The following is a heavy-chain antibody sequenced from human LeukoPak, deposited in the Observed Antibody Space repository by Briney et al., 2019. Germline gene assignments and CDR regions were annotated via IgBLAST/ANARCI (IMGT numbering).Heavy chain of an antibody. D-gene: IGHD6-19*01. Sequence: GGSLRLSCAASGFTFSSYGMHWVRQAPGKGLEWVAVISYDGSNKYYADSVKGRFTISRDNSKNTLYLQMNSLRAEGTAVYYCAKDRRSSGWYFDYWGQGTLVTVSS. V-gene: IGHV3-30*18. CDR2: ISYDGSNK. J-gene: IGHJ4*02. CDR1: GFTFSSYG. CDR3: AKDRRSSGWYFDY.